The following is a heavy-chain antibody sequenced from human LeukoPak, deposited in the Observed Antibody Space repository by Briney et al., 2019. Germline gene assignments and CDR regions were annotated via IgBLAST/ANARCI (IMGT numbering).Heavy chain of an antibody. J-gene: IGHJ4*02. CDR1: GFTFSSYG. Sequence: GGSLRLSCAAPGFTFSSYGMHWVRQAPGKGLEWVTVISYDGSNKYYADSVKGRFTISSDNSKNTLYLQMNSLRAEDTAVYYCAKGEMATITSVLDYWGQGTLVTVSS. CDR2: ISYDGSNK. CDR3: AKGEMATITSVLDY. V-gene: IGHV3-30*18. D-gene: IGHD5-24*01.